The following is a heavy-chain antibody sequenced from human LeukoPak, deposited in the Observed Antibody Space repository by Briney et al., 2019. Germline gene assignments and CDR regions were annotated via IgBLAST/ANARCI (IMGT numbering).Heavy chain of an antibody. Sequence: PGASLQISCEGSGSIFTSYWIGWVRQLPGKGGEWRGIIYPGESDTRDSPSFQGQVTISADKSISTAYLQWGSLKASDTAMYYCARRPHDSSGFDYWGQGTLVTVSS. J-gene: IGHJ4*02. CDR1: GSIFTSYW. V-gene: IGHV5-51*01. CDR3: ARRPHDSSGFDY. CDR2: IYPGESDT. D-gene: IGHD3-22*01.